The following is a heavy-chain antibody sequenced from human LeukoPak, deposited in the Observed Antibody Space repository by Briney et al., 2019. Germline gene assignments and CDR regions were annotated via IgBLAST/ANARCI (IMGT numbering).Heavy chain of an antibody. V-gene: IGHV1-18*01. CDR2: ISTYNGNT. D-gene: IGHD2-2*01. CDR3: ARNHRSSTSCYLDY. CDR1: GYTFTIYV. Sequence: ASVKVSCKASGYTFTIYVISWVRQAPGQGLEWMGWISTYNGNTNYAQKLQGRVTMTTDTSTSTAYMELRSLRSDDTAVYYCARNHRSSTSCYLDYWGQGTLVTVSS. J-gene: IGHJ4*02.